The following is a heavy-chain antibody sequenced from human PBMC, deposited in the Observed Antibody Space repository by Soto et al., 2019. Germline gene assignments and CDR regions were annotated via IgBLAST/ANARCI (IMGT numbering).Heavy chain of an antibody. Sequence: GGSLRLSCAASGFTFRSYWMQWVRQAPGKGLEWVSAISGSGGSTYYADSVKGRFTISRDNSKNTLYLQMNSLRAEDTAVYYCAKENGYSSSWFEFDYWGQGTLVTVSS. CDR1: GFTFRSYW. D-gene: IGHD6-13*01. CDR2: ISGSGGST. CDR3: AKENGYSSSWFEFDY. V-gene: IGHV3-23*01. J-gene: IGHJ4*02.